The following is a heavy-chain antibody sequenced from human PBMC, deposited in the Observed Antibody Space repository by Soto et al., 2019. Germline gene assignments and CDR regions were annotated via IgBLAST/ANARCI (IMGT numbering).Heavy chain of an antibody. Sequence: ASVKVSCKASGYTFTGYYMHWVRQAPGQGLEWMGWINPNSGGTNYAQKFQGWVTMTRDTSISTAYMELSRLRSDDTAVYYCASGAGIAAAGTGYYYYYGMDVWGQGTTVTVSS. CDR3: ASGAGIAAAGTGYYYYYGMDV. CDR1: GYTFTGYY. CDR2: INPNSGGT. D-gene: IGHD6-13*01. V-gene: IGHV1-2*04. J-gene: IGHJ6*02.